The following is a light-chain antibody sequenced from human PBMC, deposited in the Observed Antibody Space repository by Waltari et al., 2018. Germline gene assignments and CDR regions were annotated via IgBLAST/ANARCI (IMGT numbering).Light chain of an antibody. CDR1: QGIGDY. Sequence: DIQMTQSQSSVSASVGDRVTITCRASQGIGDYLAWFQQKPGKPPKALIYGATSLPSGVPSRFSGSVSGKDFTLTISSQQPEDFATYYCQHYHSFPLTFGGGTKVEIK. CDR3: QHYHSFPLT. CDR2: GAT. J-gene: IGKJ4*01. V-gene: IGKV1-16*01.